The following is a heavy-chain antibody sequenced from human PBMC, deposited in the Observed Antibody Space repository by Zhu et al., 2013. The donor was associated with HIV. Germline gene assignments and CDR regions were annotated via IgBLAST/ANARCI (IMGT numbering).Heavy chain of an antibody. CDR2: IYHSGTA. J-gene: IGHJ4*02. CDR1: GGSFSGHS. V-gene: IGHV4-34*01. CDR3: ARKTSGYFKF. D-gene: IGHD3-22*01. Sequence: QVQLQQWGAGLLKPSETLSLTCAVYGGSFSGHSWTWIRQPPGKGLEWIGEIYHSGTANFNPSLKSRVTMSVDKSKNLFSLTLSSVTAADTAVYYCARKTSGYFKFWGQGILVTVSS.